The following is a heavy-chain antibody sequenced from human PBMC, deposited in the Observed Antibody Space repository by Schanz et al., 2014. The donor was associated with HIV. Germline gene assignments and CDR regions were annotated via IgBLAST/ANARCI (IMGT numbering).Heavy chain of an antibody. V-gene: IGHV3-23*01. CDR3: AKPEYDSRGNSQSHSDS. CDR2: ISGSDGDT. J-gene: IGHJ4*02. Sequence: EVQLLESGGGLVQPGGSLRLSCAASGFTFSNYAMTWVRQAPGKGLDWVSTISGSDGDTYYADSVNGRFTISRDNSKNTLYLQMTTLRTEDTAVYYCAKPEYDSRGNSQSHSDSWGQGTLVTVSS. D-gene: IGHD3-22*01. CDR1: GFTFSNYA.